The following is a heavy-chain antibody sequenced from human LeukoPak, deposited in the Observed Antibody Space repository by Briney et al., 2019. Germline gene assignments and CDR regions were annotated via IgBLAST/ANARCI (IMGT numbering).Heavy chain of an antibody. V-gene: IGHV1-2*06. CDR3: ARDHPDIVVVPAAMGF. J-gene: IGHJ4*02. D-gene: IGHD2-2*01. Sequence: ASVKVSCKASGYTFTGYYMHWVRQAPGQGLEWMGRINPNSGGTNYAQKFQGRVTMTRDTSISTAYMELSRLRSDDTAVYYCARDHPDIVVVPAAMGFWGQGTLVTVSS. CDR2: INPNSGGT. CDR1: GYTFTGYY.